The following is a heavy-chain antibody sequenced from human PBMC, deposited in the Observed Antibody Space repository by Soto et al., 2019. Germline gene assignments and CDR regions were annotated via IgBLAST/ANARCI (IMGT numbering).Heavy chain of an antibody. CDR1: GYSFATSG. Sequence: QVKLVQSGTEVKKPGASIKVSCKASGYSFATSGMTWVRQAPGQGLGWMGWISVYNGNTNYDQKLKDRVTMTTDTSTNTAFLEERNLRSDDTAVYYCARAGQYYDASGYADWGQGTLVTVS. CDR2: ISVYNGNT. D-gene: IGHD3-22*01. CDR3: ARAGQYYDASGYAD. J-gene: IGHJ4*02. V-gene: IGHV1-18*01.